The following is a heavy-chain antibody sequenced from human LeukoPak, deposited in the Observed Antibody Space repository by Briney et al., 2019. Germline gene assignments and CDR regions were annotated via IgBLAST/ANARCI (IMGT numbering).Heavy chain of an antibody. CDR2: IYYSGST. J-gene: IGHJ4*02. Sequence: SETLSLTCTVSGDSISSSSYYWGWIRQPPGKGLEWIGSIYYSGSTYYNPSLKSRVTISVDTSKNQFSLKLSSVTAADTAVYYCARDSAYYYGTNPFDYWGQGTLVTVSS. CDR3: ARDSAYYYGTNPFDY. D-gene: IGHD3-10*01. CDR1: GDSISSSSYY. V-gene: IGHV4-39*07.